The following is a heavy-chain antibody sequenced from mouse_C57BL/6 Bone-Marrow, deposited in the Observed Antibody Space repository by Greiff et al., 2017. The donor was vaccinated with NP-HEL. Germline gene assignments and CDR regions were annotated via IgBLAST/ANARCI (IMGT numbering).Heavy chain of an antibody. J-gene: IGHJ2*01. V-gene: IGHV1-64*01. Sequence: QVQLQQPGAELVKPGASVKMSCKASGYTFTSYWMNWVKQRPGQGLEWIGMIYPNSGSTNYNEKFTSKATLTVDTSSSTAYMQLSSLTSEDSAVYYCARSDYCGSYDYWGQGTTLTVSS. CDR1: GYTFTSYW. CDR2: IYPNSGST. D-gene: IGHD1-1*01. CDR3: ARSDYCGSYDY.